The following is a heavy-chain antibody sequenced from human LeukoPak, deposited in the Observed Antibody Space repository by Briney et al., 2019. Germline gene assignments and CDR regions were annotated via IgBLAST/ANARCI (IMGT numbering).Heavy chain of an antibody. Sequence: SVKVSCKASGGTFSSYAISWVRQAPGQGLEWMGGIIPIFGTANYAQKFQGRVTITADESTSTAYMELSSLRSEDTAVYYCARDKGEYYYDSSGYRGAFDIWGQGTMVTVSS. CDR2: IIPIFGTA. V-gene: IGHV1-69*13. J-gene: IGHJ3*02. CDR3: ARDKGEYYYDSSGYRGAFDI. D-gene: IGHD3-22*01. CDR1: GGTFSSYA.